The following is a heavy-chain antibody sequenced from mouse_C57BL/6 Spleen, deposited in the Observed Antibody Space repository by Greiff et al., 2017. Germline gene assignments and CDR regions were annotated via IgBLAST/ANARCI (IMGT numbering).Heavy chain of an antibody. D-gene: IGHD1-1*02. CDR1: GYTFTSYW. CDR2: IDPSDSYT. CDR3: ARKGANYGDAMDY. V-gene: IGHV1-59*01. J-gene: IGHJ4*01. Sequence: VQLQQPGAELVRPGTSVKLSCKASGYTFTSYWMHWVKQRPGQGLEWIGVIDPSDSYTNYNQKFKGKATLTIHTSSSTAYMQLSSLTSEDSAVYYCARKGANYGDAMDYWGQGTSVTVSS.